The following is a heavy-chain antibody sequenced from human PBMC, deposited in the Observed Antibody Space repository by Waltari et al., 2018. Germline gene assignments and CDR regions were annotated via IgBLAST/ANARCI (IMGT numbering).Heavy chain of an antibody. D-gene: IGHD1-26*01. CDR2: ISGSGGST. CDR1: GFTFSSYA. J-gene: IGHJ4*02. Sequence: EVQLLESGGGLVQPGGSLRLSCAASGFTFSSYAMNWVRQAPGKGLEWVSAISGSGGSTYYADSVKGRFTISRDNSKNTLYLQMNSLRAEDTAGYYCAKWGSGSSTDDYWGQGTLVTVSS. CDR3: AKWGSGSSTDDY. V-gene: IGHV3-23*01.